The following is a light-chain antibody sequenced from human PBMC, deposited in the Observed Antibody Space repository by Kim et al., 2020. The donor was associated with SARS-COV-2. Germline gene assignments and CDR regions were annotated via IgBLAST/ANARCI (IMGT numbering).Light chain of an antibody. CDR1: QSLNNY. CDR3: QQGLT. Sequence: DIQMTQSPSSLSTSVGARVTITCRAGQSLNNYLNWYQHRPGNAPKLLIYATSNLQSGVPSRFSGSGSGSDFTLTISNLQPEDFATYYCQQGLTFGGGTKVDIK. V-gene: IGKV1-39*01. J-gene: IGKJ4*01. CDR2: ATS.